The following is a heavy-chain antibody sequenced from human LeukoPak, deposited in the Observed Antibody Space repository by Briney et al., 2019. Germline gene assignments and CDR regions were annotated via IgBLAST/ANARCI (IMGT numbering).Heavy chain of an antibody. D-gene: IGHD5-12*01. Sequence: LRLSCAASGCTFSSYAMHGVRQAPGKVLEWVAVISYDGSNKYYADSVKGRFTISRDNSENTLYLQMNSMRDEDTAVYYCARDATPHPYDSLERASFDPWGQGTLVTVSS. CDR2: ISYDGSNK. CDR3: ARDATPHPYDSLERASFDP. CDR1: GCTFSSYA. J-gene: IGHJ5*02. V-gene: IGHV3-30-3*01.